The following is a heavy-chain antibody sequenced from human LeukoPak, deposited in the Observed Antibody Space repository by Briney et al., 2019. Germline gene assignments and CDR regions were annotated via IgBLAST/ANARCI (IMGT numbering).Heavy chain of an antibody. CDR2: IHTGGRT. CDR3: ARARDFDY. CDR1: GFSVSGNF. V-gene: IGHV3-66*01. J-gene: IGHJ4*02. Sequence: QPGGSLRLSCAVSGFSVSGNFMNWVRQAPGKGLEWVSVIHTGGRTYYADSVKGRFVISRDSSKNMLYLQMNSLRVEDTAVYYCARARDFDYWGQGTLVTVSS.